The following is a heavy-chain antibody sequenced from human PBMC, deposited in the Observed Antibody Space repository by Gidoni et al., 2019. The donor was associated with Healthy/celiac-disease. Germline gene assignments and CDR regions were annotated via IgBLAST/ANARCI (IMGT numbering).Heavy chain of an antibody. D-gene: IGHD7-27*01. V-gene: IGHV3-48*03. CDR1: GFTFSSYE. CDR2: ISSSVSTI. CDR3: ARGAGDGPNWFDP. J-gene: IGHJ5*02. Sequence: EVQLVESGGGLVQTGGSLRLSCAASGFTFSSYERNWVRQAPGKGLDCVSYISSSVSTIYYAASRKGRFTISRDNAKSSLYLQMNSLRAEDTAVYYCARGAGDGPNWFDPWGQGTLVTVSS.